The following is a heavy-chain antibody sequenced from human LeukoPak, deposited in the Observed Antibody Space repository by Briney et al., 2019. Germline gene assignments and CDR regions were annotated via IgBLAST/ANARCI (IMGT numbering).Heavy chain of an antibody. CDR1: GYTFTSYG. D-gene: IGHD3-10*01. CDR3: ARDLPQLIDTVTMVRGVDY. Sequence: ASVKVSCKASGYTFTSYGISWVRQAPGQGLEWMGWISAYNDNTNYAQKLQGRVTMTTDTSTSTAYMELRSLRSDDTAVYYCARDLPQLIDTVTMVRGVDYWGQGTLVTVSS. V-gene: IGHV1-18*01. J-gene: IGHJ4*02. CDR2: ISAYNDNT.